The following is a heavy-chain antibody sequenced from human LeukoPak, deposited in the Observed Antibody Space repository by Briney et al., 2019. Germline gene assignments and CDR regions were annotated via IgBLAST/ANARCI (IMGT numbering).Heavy chain of an antibody. CDR1: GGSLNSYY. CDR2: IYTSGST. Sequence: SETLSLTCAVSGGSLNSYYWSWIRQPPGKGLEGIGYIYTSGSTNYNPSLKSRVTMSVDTSKNQFSLKLSSVTAADTAVYYCARDQGYYDIFVNAFDIWGQGTMVTVSS. CDR3: ARDQGYYDIFVNAFDI. V-gene: IGHV4-4*08. J-gene: IGHJ3*02. D-gene: IGHD3-9*01.